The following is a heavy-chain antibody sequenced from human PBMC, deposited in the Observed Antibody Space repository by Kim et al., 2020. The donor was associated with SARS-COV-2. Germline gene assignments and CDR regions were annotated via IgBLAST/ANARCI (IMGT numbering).Heavy chain of an antibody. CDR3: AARSEFCSSVNCYGPDFSFGY. J-gene: IGHJ4*02. CDR1: GFPYTSSV. V-gene: IGHV1-58*01. D-gene: IGHD2-2*01. Sequence: SVKVSCKPSGFPYTSSVVQWVRQARGQRLEWIGWIVVGGGETNYAQKFQERVTITRDISIRTVYMQLSSLRSEDTVVYYCAARSEFCSSVNCYGPDFSFGYWRQGTLDTFFS. CDR2: IVVGGGET.